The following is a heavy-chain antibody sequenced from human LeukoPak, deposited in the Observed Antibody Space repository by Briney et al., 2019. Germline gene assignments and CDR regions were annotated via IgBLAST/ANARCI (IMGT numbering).Heavy chain of an antibody. CDR2: INSDGSST. CDR3: AKEASFYFDY. D-gene: IGHD1-1*01. Sequence: GGSLRLSCAASGFTFSNYWMHWVRQAPGKGLVWVSRINSDGSSTSYADSVKGRFTISRDNAKNTLYLQMNSLRAEDTAVYHCAKEASFYFDYWGQGTLVTVSS. CDR1: GFTFSNYW. V-gene: IGHV3-74*01. J-gene: IGHJ4*02.